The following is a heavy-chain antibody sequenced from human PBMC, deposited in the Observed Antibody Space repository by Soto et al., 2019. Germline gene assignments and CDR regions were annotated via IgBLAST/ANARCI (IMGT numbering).Heavy chain of an antibody. J-gene: IGHJ3*02. CDR1: GGFVTSGSYY. Sequence: QVQLQQWGAGLLKPSETLSLTCAVYGGFVTSGSYYWSWIRQPPGKGLEWIGEMSHSGGTPFNPSLTSRVTIAVDTSKNQFTLKMCSATAAATALYYCARVERGTATTVVDAFDIWGPGTMVTVSS. V-gene: IGHV4-34*01. CDR2: MSHSGGT. D-gene: IGHD1-1*01. CDR3: ARVERGTATTVVDAFDI.